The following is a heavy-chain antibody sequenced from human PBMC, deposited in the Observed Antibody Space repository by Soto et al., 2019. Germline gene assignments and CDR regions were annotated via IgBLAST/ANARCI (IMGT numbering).Heavy chain of an antibody. CDR3: ARVRDCSGGTCYSWWFDP. Sequence: QVRLQESGPGLVKPSETLSLTCTVSGGSISSYYWSWIRQPPGKGLEWIGHIYNSGGTSYNSSLKSRVTIPGDTSKSQLSLKLSSVTAADTAVYYCARVRDCSGGTCYSWWFDPWGQGTLVTVSS. CDR2: IYNSGGT. J-gene: IGHJ5*02. CDR1: GGSISSYY. D-gene: IGHD2-15*01. V-gene: IGHV4-59*01.